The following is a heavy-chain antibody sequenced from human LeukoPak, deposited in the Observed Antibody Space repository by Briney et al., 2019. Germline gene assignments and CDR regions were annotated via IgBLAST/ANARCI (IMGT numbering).Heavy chain of an antibody. D-gene: IGHD3-10*01. CDR1: GGSFSGYY. V-gene: IGHV4-34*01. Sequence: PSETLSLTCAVYGGSFSGYYWSWIRQPPGKGLEWIGSIYYSGSTYYNPSLKSRVTISVDTSKNQFSLKLSSVTAADTAVYYCARRGRRSTMVRGVTPFDYWGQGTLVTVSS. CDR3: ARRGRRSTMVRGVTPFDY. J-gene: IGHJ4*02. CDR2: IYYSGST.